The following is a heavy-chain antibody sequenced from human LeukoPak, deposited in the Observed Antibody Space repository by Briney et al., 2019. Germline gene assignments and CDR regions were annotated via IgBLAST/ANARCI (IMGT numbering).Heavy chain of an antibody. V-gene: IGHV3-21*01. Sequence: GGSLRLSCAASGFTFSSYSMNWVRQAPGKGLEWVSSISSSTYKYYADSVTGRFTISRDNAKNSLYLQMEGLRAGDTAVYYCARDFLSDENQLRLAAPCDYWGQGTLVTVSS. J-gene: IGHJ4*02. D-gene: IGHD3-3*01. CDR3: ARDFLSDENQLRLAAPCDY. CDR2: ISSSTYK. CDR1: GFTFSSYS.